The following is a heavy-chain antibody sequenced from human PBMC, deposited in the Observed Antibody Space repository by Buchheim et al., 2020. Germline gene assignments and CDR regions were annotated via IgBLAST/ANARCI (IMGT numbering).Heavy chain of an antibody. Sequence: EVQLVESGGGLFQPGGSLRLSCAASGFIFSNYWMGWVRQAPGKGLEWAASIWGDGSVKYYVDSLKGRCTISRDTVQNSLYLQVNSVRAEDTALYYCAKWESNSGWYYCDYWGQGAL. V-gene: IGHV3-7*01. J-gene: IGHJ4*02. D-gene: IGHD6-19*01. CDR2: IWGDGSVK. CDR3: AKWESNSGWYYCDY. CDR1: GFIFSNYW.